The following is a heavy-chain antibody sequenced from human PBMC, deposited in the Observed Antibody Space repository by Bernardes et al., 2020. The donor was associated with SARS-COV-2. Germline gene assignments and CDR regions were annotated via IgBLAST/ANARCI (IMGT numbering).Heavy chain of an antibody. D-gene: IGHD3-9*01. CDR3: GRDSDWRRDF. J-gene: IGHJ4*02. CDR1: GFTFGAYN. Sequence: GGSLRLSCTASGFTFGAYNMNWVRQAPGTGLEWVSFINKYSTDLHYADSVKGRFSISRDNAKNSLYLQMNSLRDEDTAVYYCGRDSDWRRDFWGQGTLVTVSS. CDR2: INKYSTDL. V-gene: IGHV3-48*02.